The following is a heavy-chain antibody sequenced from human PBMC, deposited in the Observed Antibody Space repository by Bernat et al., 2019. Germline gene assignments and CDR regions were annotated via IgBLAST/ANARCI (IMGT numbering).Heavy chain of an antibody. CDR3: ARGALFRDYFMDV. CDR2: TYYRSKWSD. CDR1: GDSVSSNSAA. D-gene: IGHD5-24*01. Sequence: QVQLQQSGPGLVKPSQTLSLTCAISGDSVSSNSAAWNWIRQSPSRGLEWLGRTYYRSKWSDNYEVSVKSRITINRDTFNNQFSLQLNSVTPEDTAVYYCARGALFRDYFMDVWGKGTTVTVSS. J-gene: IGHJ6*03. V-gene: IGHV6-1*01.